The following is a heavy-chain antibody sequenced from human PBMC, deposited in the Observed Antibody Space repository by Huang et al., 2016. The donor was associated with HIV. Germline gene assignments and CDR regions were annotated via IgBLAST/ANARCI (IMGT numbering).Heavy chain of an antibody. D-gene: IGHD6-13*01. J-gene: IGHJ4*02. Sequence: QLQLQESGPGQVKPSETLSLTCTVSGDFISSTNYYWDWIRQSPGKGLEWGGSVYESGSTNYNPSLKSRVTLSVDTSRNQFSLRLNSVTAADTAVYYCASQHIGAAATWFWGRGTQVAVSS. V-gene: IGHV4-39*01. CDR1: GDFISSTNYY. CDR2: VYESGST. CDR3: ASQHIGAAATWF.